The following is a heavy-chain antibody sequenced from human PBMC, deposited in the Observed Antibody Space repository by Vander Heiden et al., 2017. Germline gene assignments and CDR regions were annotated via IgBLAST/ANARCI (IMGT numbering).Heavy chain of an antibody. CDR1: GYDFTDYP. Sequence: QVQLAQSGAEVKKPGASVKISCKASGYDFTDYPITWGRQTPGRGLEWMGWISVYNGNTNYAPNLQGRVTMTTDKLASSAYMDVRSLRSDDTAIYYCARGGIGARPLDYWGQGALVTVSS. CDR3: ARGGIGARPLDY. V-gene: IGHV1-18*01. CDR2: ISVYNGNT. J-gene: IGHJ4*02. D-gene: IGHD6-6*01.